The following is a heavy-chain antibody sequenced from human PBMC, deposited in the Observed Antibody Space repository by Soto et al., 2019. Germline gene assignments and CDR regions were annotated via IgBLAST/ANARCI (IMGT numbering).Heavy chain of an antibody. CDR2: ISYDGSNK. Sequence: QVQLVESGGGVVQPGRSLRLSCAASGFTFSSYAMHWVRQAPGKGLEWVAVISYDGSNKYYADSVKGRFTICRDNSKNTLYLQMNSLRAEDTAVYYCARDNAGDSSGSIDYWGQGTLVTVSS. CDR3: ARDNAGDSSGSIDY. D-gene: IGHD3-22*01. V-gene: IGHV3-30-3*01. J-gene: IGHJ4*02. CDR1: GFTFSSYA.